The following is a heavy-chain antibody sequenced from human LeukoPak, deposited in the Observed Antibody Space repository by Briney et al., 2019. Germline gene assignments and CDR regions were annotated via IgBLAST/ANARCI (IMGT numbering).Heavy chain of an antibody. V-gene: IGHV4-34*01. CDR3: ARGYNWNYDY. Sequence: SETLSLACAVYGGSFSGYYWSWIRQPPGKGLEWIGEINHSGSTNYNPSLKSRVTISVDTSKNQFFLKLSSVTAADTAVYYCARGYNWNYDYWGQGTLVTVSS. J-gene: IGHJ4*02. CDR2: INHSGST. D-gene: IGHD1-7*01. CDR1: GGSFSGYY.